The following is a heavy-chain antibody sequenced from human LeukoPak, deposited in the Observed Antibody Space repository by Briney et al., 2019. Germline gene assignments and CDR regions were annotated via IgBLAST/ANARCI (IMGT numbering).Heavy chain of an antibody. V-gene: IGHV1-8*01. CDR1: GYTFTSYD. CDR3: ARFHSPRSIAAAVSYYGMDV. Sequence: GASVKVSCKASGYTFTSYDINWVRQATGQGLEWMGWMNPNSGNTGYAQKFQGRVTMTRNTSISTAYMELSSLRSEDTAVYYCARFHSPRSIAAAVSYYGMDVWGQGTTVTVSS. J-gene: IGHJ6*02. D-gene: IGHD6-13*01. CDR2: MNPNSGNT.